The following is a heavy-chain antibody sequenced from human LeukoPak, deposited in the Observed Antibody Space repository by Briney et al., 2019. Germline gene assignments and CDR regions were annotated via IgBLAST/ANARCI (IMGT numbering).Heavy chain of an antibody. D-gene: IGHD3-10*01. CDR1: GGSFSGYY. CDR3: ARLILWFGELLPD. J-gene: IGHJ4*02. CDR2: INHSGST. V-gene: IGHV4-34*01. Sequence: SETLSLTCAVYGGSFSGYYWSWIRQPPGKGLEWIGEINHSGSTNYNPSLKSRVTISVDTSKNQFSLKLSSVTAADTAVYYCARLILWFGELLPDWGQGTLVSVSS.